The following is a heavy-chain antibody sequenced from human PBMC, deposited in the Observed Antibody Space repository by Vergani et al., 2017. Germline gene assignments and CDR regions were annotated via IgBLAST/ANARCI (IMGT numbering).Heavy chain of an antibody. CDR3: ARGLMQWDKHYYFDY. D-gene: IGHD1-26*01. V-gene: IGHV4-31*03. CDR1: GGSISRGGYY. Sequence: QLQLQESGPGLLKPSQTLSLTCTVSGGSISRGGYYWSWIRQHPGKGLEWIGYIYYSGSTYYNPSLKSRVTISVDTSKNQFSLKLSSVTAADTAVYYCARGLMQWDKHYYFDYWGQGTLVTVSS. CDR2: IYYSGST. J-gene: IGHJ4*02.